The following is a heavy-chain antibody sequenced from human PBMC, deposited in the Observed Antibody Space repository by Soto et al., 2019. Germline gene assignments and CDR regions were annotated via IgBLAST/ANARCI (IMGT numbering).Heavy chain of an antibody. V-gene: IGHV4-30-2*01. CDR3: ARGSSSYYDYGMDV. CDR2: IYDSGST. Sequence: SETLSLTCAVSGDSISRGGYSWTWIRQPPGKALEWIGNIYDSGSTSYNPSLKSRVTISVDTSKNQFSLRLTSVTAADTAVYFRARGSSSYYDYGMDVWGQGTTVTVSS. D-gene: IGHD6-6*01. J-gene: IGHJ6*02. CDR1: GDSISRGGYS.